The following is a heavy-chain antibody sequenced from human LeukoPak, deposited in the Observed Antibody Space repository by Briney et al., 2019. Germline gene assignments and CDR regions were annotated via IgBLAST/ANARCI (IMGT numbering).Heavy chain of an antibody. J-gene: IGHJ2*01. CDR1: GGSISSYY. Sequence: SETLSLTCTASGGSISSYYWSWIRQPPGKGLEWIGYMYYSGSTNYNPSLKSRVTISEDTSKNQFSLKLSSVTAADTAVYYCARGYWYFDLWGRGTLVTVSS. CDR2: MYYSGST. V-gene: IGHV4-59*01. CDR3: ARGYWYFDL.